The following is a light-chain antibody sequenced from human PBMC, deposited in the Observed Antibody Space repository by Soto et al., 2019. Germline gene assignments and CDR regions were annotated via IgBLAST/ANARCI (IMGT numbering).Light chain of an antibody. CDR2: DAS. CDR1: QDISNY. J-gene: IGKJ4*01. Sequence: DIQMTQSPSSLSTSEGDRVTITCQASQDISNYLNWYQQKPGKAPKLLIYDASNLETGVPSRFSGRGSGTDFTFTISSLQPEDIATYYCQQYDNLLSLTFGGGTKVEIK. CDR3: QQYDNLLSLT. V-gene: IGKV1-33*01.